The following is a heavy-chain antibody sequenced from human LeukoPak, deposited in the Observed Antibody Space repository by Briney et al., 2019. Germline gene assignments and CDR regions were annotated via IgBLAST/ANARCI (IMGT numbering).Heavy chain of an antibody. CDR1: GFTFSSYS. J-gene: IGHJ4*02. CDR2: ITSSSSYI. Sequence: GGSLRLSCAASGFTFSSYSMHWVRQAPGKGLEWVSSITSSSSYIYYADSVKGRFTISRDNAKNSLYLQMNSLRPEDTAVYYCGRESGGSYYGGWGQGTLVSVSS. CDR3: GRESGGSYYGG. V-gene: IGHV3-21*01. D-gene: IGHD1-26*01.